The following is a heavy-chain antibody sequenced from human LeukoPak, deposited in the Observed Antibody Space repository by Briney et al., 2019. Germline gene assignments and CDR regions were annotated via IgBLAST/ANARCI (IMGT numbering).Heavy chain of an antibody. CDR3: ARDCGGGSCYGPYDAFDT. D-gene: IGHD2-15*01. J-gene: IGHJ3*02. CDR2: ISSSGSTI. Sequence: GGSLRLSCAASGFTFSSYEMNWVRQAPGKGLEWVSYISSSGSTIYYADSVKGRFTISRDNAKNSLYLQMNSLRAEDTAVYYCARDCGGGSCYGPYDAFDTWGQGTMVTVSS. V-gene: IGHV3-48*03. CDR1: GFTFSSYE.